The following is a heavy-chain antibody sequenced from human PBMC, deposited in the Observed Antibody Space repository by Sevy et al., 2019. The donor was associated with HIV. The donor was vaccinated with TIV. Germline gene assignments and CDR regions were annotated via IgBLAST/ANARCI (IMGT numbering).Heavy chain of an antibody. CDR3: TTEGAD. Sequence: GGSLRLSCAASGFSFSDAWVSWVRQAPGKGREWVGRVRSKGDGGTTEYAGPVKGRFTIARDDSKDMLYLQMKSLKTEDTGVYYCTTEGADWGQGTLVTVSS. V-gene: IGHV3-15*01. CDR1: GFSFSDAW. CDR2: VRSKGDGGTT. J-gene: IGHJ1*01.